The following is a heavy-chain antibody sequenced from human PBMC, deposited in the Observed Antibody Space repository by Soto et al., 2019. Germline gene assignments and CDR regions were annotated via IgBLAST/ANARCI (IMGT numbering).Heavy chain of an antibody. J-gene: IGHJ4*02. D-gene: IGHD2-2*02. CDR2: INAGNGNT. Sequence: ASVKVSCKAAGYTFTSYGISWVRQAPGQRLDWMGIINAGNGNTKYSQKFQGRVTITRDTSASTAYMELSSLRSEDTAVYYCAKSATVPAAIAYWGQGTLVTVSS. V-gene: IGHV1-3*01. CDR3: AKSATVPAAIAY. CDR1: GYTFTSYG.